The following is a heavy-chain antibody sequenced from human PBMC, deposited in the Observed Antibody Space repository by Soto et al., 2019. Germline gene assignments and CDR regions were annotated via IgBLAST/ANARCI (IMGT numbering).Heavy chain of an antibody. CDR3: ARQNEQWVVADI. Sequence: GWSLRLSCAASGFTFSSYEMNWVRQAPGKGLEWVSYISSSGSTIYYAGSVKGRFTISRDNAKNSLYLQMNSLRAEDTAVYYCARQNEQWVVADIWGQRTLVTVSS. CDR1: GFTFSSYE. J-gene: IGHJ4*02. CDR2: ISSSGSTI. V-gene: IGHV3-48*03. D-gene: IGHD6-19*01.